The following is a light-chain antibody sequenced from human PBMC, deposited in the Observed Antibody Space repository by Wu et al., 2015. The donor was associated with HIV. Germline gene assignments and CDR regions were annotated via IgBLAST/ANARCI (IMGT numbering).Light chain of an antibody. CDR3: HQYSSYPNT. J-gene: IGKJ2*01. Sequence: DIQMTQSPSTLSASVGDRVTITCRASQNIRDYLAWYQHKPGKAPKLLIYKSSNLDTSVPSRFSGSASGTEFTLTIVSLQPDDFATYYCHQYSSYPNTFGQGTKLEI. CDR2: KSS. V-gene: IGKV1-5*03. CDR1: QNIRDY.